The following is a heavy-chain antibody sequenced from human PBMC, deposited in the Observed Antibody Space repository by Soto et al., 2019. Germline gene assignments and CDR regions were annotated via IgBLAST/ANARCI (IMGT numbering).Heavy chain of an antibody. J-gene: IGHJ5*02. CDR2: ISSSSSYI. V-gene: IGHV3-21*01. D-gene: IGHD3-3*01. Sequence: PGGSLRLSCAASGFTFSSYSMNWVRQAPGKGLEWVSSISSSSSYIYYADSVKGRFTISRDNAKNSLYLQMNSLRAEDTAVYYCARDHSHTHYDFWSGYFQNWFDPCGQGTLVTVSS. CDR1: GFTFSSYS. CDR3: ARDHSHTHYDFWSGYFQNWFDP.